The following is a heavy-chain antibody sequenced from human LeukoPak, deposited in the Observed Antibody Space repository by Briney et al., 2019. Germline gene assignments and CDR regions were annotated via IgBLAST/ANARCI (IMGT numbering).Heavy chain of an antibody. J-gene: IGHJ4*02. D-gene: IGHD1-26*01. V-gene: IGHV3-74*01. Sequence: GWSLRLSCAASGSTFSSYWMHWVRQAPGKGLVWVSRINSDGSSTSYADSVKGRFTISRDNAKNTLYLQMNSLRAEDTAVYYCARGEAGRDFDYWGQGTLVTVSS. CDR1: GSTFSSYW. CDR2: INSDGSST. CDR3: ARGEAGRDFDY.